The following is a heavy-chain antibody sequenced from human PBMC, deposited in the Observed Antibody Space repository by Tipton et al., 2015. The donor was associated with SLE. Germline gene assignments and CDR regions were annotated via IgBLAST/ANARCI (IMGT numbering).Heavy chain of an antibody. Sequence: GSLRLSCAASGFTFSSHAMNWVRQAPGKGLQWVSGISGNGANAYYADSVRGRFTMSRDNSKNMLYLQMNSLRAEDTAVYFCAKDYRGGDYYGSGRDGLDVWGQGTTVAVSS. V-gene: IGHV3-23*01. CDR3: AKDYRGGDYYGSGRDGLDV. CDR1: GFTFSSHA. J-gene: IGHJ6*02. CDR2: ISGNGANA. D-gene: IGHD3-10*01.